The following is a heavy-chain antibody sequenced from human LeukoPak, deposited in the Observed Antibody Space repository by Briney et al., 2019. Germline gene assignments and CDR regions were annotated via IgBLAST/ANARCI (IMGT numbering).Heavy chain of an antibody. V-gene: IGHV3-33*06. D-gene: IGHD4-11*01. CDR1: GFTFAHYG. J-gene: IGHJ5*01. CDR2: IWHDGSSQ. CDR3: AKDAQRGFDYSNSLES. Sequence: GGSLRLSYVASGFTFAHYGMHWVRQAPGKGLEWVAVIWHDGSSQYYADSVKGRFTISRDNSMNTLYLQMNSLRAEDTAVYYCAKDAQRGFDYSNSLESWGQGTLVTVSS.